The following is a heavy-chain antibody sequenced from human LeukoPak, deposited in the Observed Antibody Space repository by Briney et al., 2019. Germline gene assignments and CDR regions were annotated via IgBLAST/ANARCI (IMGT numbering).Heavy chain of an antibody. CDR1: GGSISSYY. V-gene: IGHV3-21*01. CDR3: ARDLWSSSTSCFFDP. D-gene: IGHD2-2*01. J-gene: IGHJ5*02. Sequence: ETLSLTCTVSGGSISSYYWSWIRQPPGKGLEWVSSISSTSAYIHYADSVKGRFTISRDNTDNVVYLQMNGLRAEDTAVYYCARDLWSSSTSCFFDPWGQGTLVTVSS. CDR2: ISSTSAYI.